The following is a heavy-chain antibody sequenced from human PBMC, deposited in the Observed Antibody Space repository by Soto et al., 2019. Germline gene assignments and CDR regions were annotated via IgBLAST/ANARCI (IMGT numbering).Heavy chain of an antibody. D-gene: IGHD5-18*01. J-gene: IGHJ5*02. CDR2: LIPIFATA. V-gene: IGHV1-69*01. CDR3: AGGGYSYGSGWFDP. Sequence: QVQLVQSGAEVKTPGSSVKVSCKDSGGTFSSYAISWVRQAPGQGLEWMGGLIPIFATANDAQKFPGRGTITAVESASTACMELSSLRSEAAAVYDGAGGGYSYGSGWFDPCGRGTLVTVSS. CDR1: GGTFSSYA.